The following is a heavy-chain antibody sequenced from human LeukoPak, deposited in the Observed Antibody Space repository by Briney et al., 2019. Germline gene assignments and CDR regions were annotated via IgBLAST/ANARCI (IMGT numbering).Heavy chain of an antibody. CDR1: GDSINSLDL. J-gene: IGHJ4*02. CDR2: MYLSGTT. CDR3: ARTLNWNYAYYFDF. V-gene: IGHV4-4*02. Sequence: SETLSLTCTVSGDSINSLDLWSWVRQPPGKGLEWIGEMYLSGTTHSNPSVKSRVTIFVDTSKNQFSLKLSSVTAADTAVYYCARTLNWNYAYYFDFWGQGTLVTVSS. D-gene: IGHD1-7*01.